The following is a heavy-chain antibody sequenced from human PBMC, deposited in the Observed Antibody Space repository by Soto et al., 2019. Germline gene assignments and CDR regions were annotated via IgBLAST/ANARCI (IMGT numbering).Heavy chain of an antibody. CDR2: ISGSGGST. CDR3: ATQRWLQLGANDY. J-gene: IGHJ4*02. CDR1: GFTFSSYA. Sequence: EVQLLESGGGLVQPGGSLRLSCAASGFTFSSYAMSWVRQAPGKGLEWVSAISGSGGSTDYADSVKGRFTISRDNSKNTLYLQMNSLRAEDTAVYYCATQRWLQLGANDYWGQGTLVTVSS. D-gene: IGHD5-12*01. V-gene: IGHV3-23*01.